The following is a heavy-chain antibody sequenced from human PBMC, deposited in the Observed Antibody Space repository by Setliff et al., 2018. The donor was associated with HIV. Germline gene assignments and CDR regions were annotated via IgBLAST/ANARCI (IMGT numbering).Heavy chain of an antibody. Sequence: GASVKVSCKASGYTLGEVSMHWVRQAPAKGLEWMGYFDPEDGETVYALKFQGRVTMTEDTSTDTAYMEVRSLRSDDTAVYYCARGPEDCNGVTCYSDYFDYWGQGTLVTVSS. CDR1: GYTLGEVS. CDR2: FDPEDGET. CDR3: ARGPEDCNGVTCYSDYFDY. D-gene: IGHD2-15*01. V-gene: IGHV1-24*01. J-gene: IGHJ4*02.